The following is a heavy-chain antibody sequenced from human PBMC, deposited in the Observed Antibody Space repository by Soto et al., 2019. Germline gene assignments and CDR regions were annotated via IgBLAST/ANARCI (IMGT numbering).Heavy chain of an antibody. J-gene: IGHJ6*02. Sequence: PSETLSLTCTVSGGSISSDIFYWAGIRHPPGKGLEWIGIIYYSGDTYYNPSLAGRLTMSVDTSNQFSLTLRSVTAADTALYYCARNQPQRYCSGGTCRPAYGMDVWGQGTTVTVSS. CDR1: GGSISSDIFY. CDR3: ARNQPQRYCSGGTCRPAYGMDV. D-gene: IGHD2-15*01. V-gene: IGHV4-39*01. CDR2: IYYSGDT.